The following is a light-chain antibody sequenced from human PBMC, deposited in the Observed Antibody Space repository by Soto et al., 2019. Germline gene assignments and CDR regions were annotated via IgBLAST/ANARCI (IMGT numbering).Light chain of an antibody. CDR3: QQYDNLPLT. V-gene: IGKV3-15*01. CDR1: QSVYNN. Sequence: EIVMTQSPATLSVSPGERATLSCRASQSVYNNLAWYQQKPGQAPRLLIFGASSRGTGVPARFSGSGSWTEFTLTINSRQSEDFAVYFCQQYDNLPLTFGPGTKVDIK. CDR2: GAS. J-gene: IGKJ3*01.